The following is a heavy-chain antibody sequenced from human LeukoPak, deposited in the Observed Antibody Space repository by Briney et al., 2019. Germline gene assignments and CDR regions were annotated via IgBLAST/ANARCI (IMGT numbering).Heavy chain of an antibody. V-gene: IGHV4-31*03. Sequence: SQTLSLTCTVSGDSLISGGYYWSWLRQHPGASLEWIGYIYYSGGTYCNPSLKSRLTLSVDTSKNQFSLKLSSVTAADTAVYYCARDREGYGFMDVWGQGTTVTVSS. J-gene: IGHJ6*02. CDR3: ARDREGYGFMDV. CDR2: IYYSGGT. CDR1: GDSLISGGYY. D-gene: IGHD5-18*01.